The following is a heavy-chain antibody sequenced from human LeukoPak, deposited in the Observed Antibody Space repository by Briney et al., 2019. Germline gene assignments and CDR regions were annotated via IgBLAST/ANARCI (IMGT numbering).Heavy chain of an antibody. CDR3: ALFGVITGYGMDV. CDR2: LSYTGIRT. Sequence: GGSLRLSCAASGFTFSNYAMYWVRQAPGKGLEWVSGLSYTGIRTYYADSVKGRFTISRDKSKNILYLQMNSLRAEDTAVYYCALFGVITGYGMDVWGQGTTVTVSS. V-gene: IGHV3-23*01. CDR1: GFTFSNYA. D-gene: IGHD3-16*01. J-gene: IGHJ6*02.